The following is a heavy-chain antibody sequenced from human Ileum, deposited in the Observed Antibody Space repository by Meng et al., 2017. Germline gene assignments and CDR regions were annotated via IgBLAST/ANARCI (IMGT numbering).Heavy chain of an antibody. J-gene: IGHJ5*02. CDR3: ARAGVTATRTWGNCFDP. CDR2: INSNAAST. D-gene: IGHD3-10*01. V-gene: IGHV1-46*01. Sequence: ASVKVSCKASGYTFTSYYIHWVRQAPGQGLEWMGIINSNAASTRYAPRFRGRVTLTRDTSTSTVYMELSSLTSEDTAIYYCARAGVTATRTWGNCFDPWGQETLVTVSS. CDR1: GYTFTSYY.